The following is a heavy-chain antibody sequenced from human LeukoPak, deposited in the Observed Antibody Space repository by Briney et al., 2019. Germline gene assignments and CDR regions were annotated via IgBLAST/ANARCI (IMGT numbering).Heavy chain of an antibody. CDR2: IWNAGTNT. CDR1: GLTFRNYA. V-gene: IGHV3-33*08. D-gene: IGHD3-16*01. CDR3: VGDTPPGGDFYLDY. Sequence: GGSLRLSCAASGLTFRNYAMSWVRQAPGKGPEWVALIWNAGTNTYYADSVKGRFTISRDNSKNTLYLQMNSLRAEDTAVYYCVGDTPPGGDFYLDYWGQGTLVIVSS. J-gene: IGHJ4*02.